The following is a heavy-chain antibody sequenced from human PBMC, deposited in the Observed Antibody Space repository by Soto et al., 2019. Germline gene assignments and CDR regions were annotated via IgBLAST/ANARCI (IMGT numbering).Heavy chain of an antibody. CDR1: GFDFSSHG. Sequence: QVQLVESGGGVVQSGGSLRLSCLASGFDFSSHGMYWVRQAPGRGLEWVALISYEGSHKFYVDSLKGRFTISRDNSKHTLCLHMSSLRPEDTALYYCAKDFELPDGDYYHYGMDVWGQGTTVSVSS. J-gene: IGHJ6*02. D-gene: IGHD1-7*01. V-gene: IGHV3-30*18. CDR3: AKDFELPDGDYYHYGMDV. CDR2: ISYEGSHK.